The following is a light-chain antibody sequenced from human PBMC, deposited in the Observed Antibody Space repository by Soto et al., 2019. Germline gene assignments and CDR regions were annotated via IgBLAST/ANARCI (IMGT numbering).Light chain of an antibody. CDR2: GAS. CDR3: QLYGSSPPYT. Sequence: DIVLTQSPGTLSLSPGERATLSCRTSQSVSSRYLAWYQQKPGQAPRLLIYGASSRATGIPDRFSGSGSGADFTLTISRLEPEDFAVYYCQLYGSSPPYTFGQGTKREIK. J-gene: IGKJ2*01. CDR1: QSVSSRY. V-gene: IGKV3-20*01.